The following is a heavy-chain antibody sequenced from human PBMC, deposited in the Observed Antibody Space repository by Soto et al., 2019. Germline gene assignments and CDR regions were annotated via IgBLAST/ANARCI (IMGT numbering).Heavy chain of an antibody. J-gene: IGHJ3*02. CDR1: GGSISSGGYY. CDR2: IYYSGST. Sequence: SETLSLTCTVSGGSISSGGYYWSWIRQHPGKGLEWIGYIYYSGSTYYNPSLKSRVTISVDTSKNQFSLKLSSVTAADTAVYYCARSRSSGYSSGLGDAFDIWGQGTMVTVSS. V-gene: IGHV4-31*03. CDR3: ARSRSSGYSSGLGDAFDI. D-gene: IGHD6-19*01.